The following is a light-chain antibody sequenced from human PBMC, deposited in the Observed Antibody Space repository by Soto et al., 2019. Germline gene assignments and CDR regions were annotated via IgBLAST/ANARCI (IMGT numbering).Light chain of an antibody. CDR3: QQYFTSPLT. V-gene: IGKV3-20*01. CDR2: GVS. CDR1: QSVSSNY. Sequence: EVVSTQSPGTLSLSPGESATLSCRASQSVSSNYLAWYQQKPGQAPRLLIYGVSTGATGIPDRFSGSGSGTDFSLTISRPEPEDFALYYCQQYFTSPLTFGGGTKVDIK. J-gene: IGKJ4*01.